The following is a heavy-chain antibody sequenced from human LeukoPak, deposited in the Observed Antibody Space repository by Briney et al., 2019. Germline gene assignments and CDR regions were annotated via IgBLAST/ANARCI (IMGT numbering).Heavy chain of an antibody. CDR3: AKAPAYCGGDCYSGYLQH. V-gene: IGHV3-23*01. D-gene: IGHD2-21*01. CDR1: GFTFSSYS. J-gene: IGHJ1*01. Sequence: GGSLRLSCATSGFTFSSYSMTWVRQAPGKGLEWVSGINGGGGNTYYADSVKGRLTISRDNSKNTLYLQMNSLRVEDTAVYYCAKAPAYCGGDCYSGYLQHWGQGTLVTVSS. CDR2: INGGGGNT.